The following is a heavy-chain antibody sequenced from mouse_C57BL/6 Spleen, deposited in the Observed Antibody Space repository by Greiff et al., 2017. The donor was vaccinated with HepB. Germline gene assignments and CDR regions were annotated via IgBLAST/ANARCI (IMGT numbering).Heavy chain of an antibody. CDR2: INPNNGGT. J-gene: IGHJ1*03. D-gene: IGHD1-1*01. Sequence: EVQLQQSGPELVKPGASVKISCKASGYTFTDYYMNWVKQSHGKSLEWIGDINPNNGGTSYNQKFKGKATLTVDKSSSTAYMELRSLTSEDSAVYYCAREGLRGDFDVWGTGTTVTVSS. CDR1: GYTFTDYY. V-gene: IGHV1-26*01. CDR3: AREGLRGDFDV.